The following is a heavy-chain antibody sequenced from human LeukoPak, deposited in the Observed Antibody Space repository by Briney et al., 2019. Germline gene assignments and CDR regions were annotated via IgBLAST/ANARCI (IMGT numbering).Heavy chain of an antibody. V-gene: IGHV3-30*02. CDR3: ARDIGVAQNRYGPVGWYFDL. CDR1: GFTFSSYG. D-gene: IGHD3-3*01. Sequence: PGGSLRLSCAASGFTFSSYGMHWVRQAPGKGLEWVAFIRYDGSNKYYADSVKGRFTISRDNSKNTLYLQMNSLRAEDTAVYYCARDIGVAQNRYGPVGWYFDLWGRGTLVTVSS. CDR2: IRYDGSNK. J-gene: IGHJ2*01.